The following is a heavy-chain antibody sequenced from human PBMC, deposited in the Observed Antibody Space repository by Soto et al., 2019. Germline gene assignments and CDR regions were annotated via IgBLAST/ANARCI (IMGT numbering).Heavy chain of an antibody. J-gene: IGHJ4*02. Sequence: LSLTCTVSGGSISSYYWTWIRQPPGKGLEWIGYISYSGDTNYDPSLKSRVTMSVDTSKNHFSLKLSSVTAADTAVYYCARLGYSSSAHYLDYWGQGTLVTVSS. CDR3: ARLGYSSSAHYLDY. V-gene: IGHV4-59*01. CDR2: ISYSGDT. D-gene: IGHD6-6*01. CDR1: GGSISSYY.